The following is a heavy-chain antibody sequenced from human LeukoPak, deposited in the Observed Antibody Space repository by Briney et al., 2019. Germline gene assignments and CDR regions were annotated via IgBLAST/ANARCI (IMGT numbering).Heavy chain of an antibody. CDR3: ARSVARPRYSGYPSIFDY. CDR2: IIPIFGTA. V-gene: IGHV1-69*05. CDR1: VGTFSSYA. D-gene: IGHD5-12*01. J-gene: IGHJ4*02. Sequence: SVKVSCKASVGTFSSYAISWVRQAPGQGLEWMGGIIPIFGTANYAQKFQGRVTISTDDSTRTDYMELSSLRYEDTAVYYCARSVARPRYSGYPSIFDYWGQGTLVTVSS.